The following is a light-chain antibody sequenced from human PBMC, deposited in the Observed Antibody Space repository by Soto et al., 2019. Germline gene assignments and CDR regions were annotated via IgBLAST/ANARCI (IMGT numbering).Light chain of an antibody. J-gene: IGKJ1*01. CDR1: QIISTY. Sequence: DIQVTQYPSSLSASVGDRVTITCRASQIISTYLNWYQQRAGLAPRLLIYAASSLQSGVPPRFSGSGSGTDFTLTISSLQPEDFATYFCQQTYSAPPTFGQGTKVDIK. V-gene: IGKV1-39*01. CDR3: QQTYSAPPT. CDR2: AAS.